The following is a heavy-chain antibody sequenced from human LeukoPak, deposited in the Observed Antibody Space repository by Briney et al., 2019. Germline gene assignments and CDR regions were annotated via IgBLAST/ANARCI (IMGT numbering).Heavy chain of an antibody. D-gene: IGHD3-3*01. CDR2: FSSTRDV. V-gene: IGHV3-69-1*02. J-gene: IGHJ3*02. Sequence: GGSLRLSCVASRFTFSSYTMNWVRQAPGKGLEWLSSFSSTRDVYYVDSVRGRFTISRDNARNSLYLQMNSLRAEDTAVYYCAREGGERFFGVVYWGAFDIWGRGKMVTVS. CDR1: RFTFSSYT. CDR3: AREGGERFFGVVYWGAFDI.